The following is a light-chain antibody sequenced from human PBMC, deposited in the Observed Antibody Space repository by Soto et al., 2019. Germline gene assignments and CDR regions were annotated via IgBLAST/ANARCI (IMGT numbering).Light chain of an antibody. V-gene: IGLV4-69*01. CDR1: SGHSSYA. J-gene: IGLJ3*02. CDR2: LNSDGSH. Sequence: QPVLTQSPSASASLGASVKLTCTLSSGHSSYAIAWHQQHPEKGPRYLMKLNSDGSHSRGDGIPDRFSGSSSGAERYLTISSLQSEDEADYYCQTWGTGIGVFGGGTKLTVL. CDR3: QTWGTGIGV.